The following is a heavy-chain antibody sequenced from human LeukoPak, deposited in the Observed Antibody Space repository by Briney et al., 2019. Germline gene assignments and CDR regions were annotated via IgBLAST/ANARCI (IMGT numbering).Heavy chain of an antibody. V-gene: IGHV3-21*04. CDR1: GFTFSSYS. J-gene: IGHJ3*02. Sequence: PGGSLRLSCAASGFTFSSYSMNWVRQAPGKGLEWVSSISSSSSYIYYADSVKGRFTISRDNAKNSLYLQMNSLRAEDTAVYYCARGLVGATTSAFDIWGQGTMVTVSS. D-gene: IGHD1-26*01. CDR2: ISSSSSYI. CDR3: ARGLVGATTSAFDI.